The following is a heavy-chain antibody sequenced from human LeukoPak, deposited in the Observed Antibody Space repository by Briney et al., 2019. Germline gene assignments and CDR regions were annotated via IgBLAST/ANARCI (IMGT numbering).Heavy chain of an antibody. V-gene: IGHV4-61*02. CDR3: ARDRYKWELSD. D-gene: IGHD1-26*01. CDR2: IYTSGST. CDR1: GYSISSGYY. Sequence: SETLSLTCAVSGYSISSGYYWSWIRQPAGKGLEWIGRIYTSGSTNYNPSLKSRVTISVDTSKNQFSLKLSSVTAADTAVYYCARDRYKWELSDWGQGTLVTVSS. J-gene: IGHJ4*02.